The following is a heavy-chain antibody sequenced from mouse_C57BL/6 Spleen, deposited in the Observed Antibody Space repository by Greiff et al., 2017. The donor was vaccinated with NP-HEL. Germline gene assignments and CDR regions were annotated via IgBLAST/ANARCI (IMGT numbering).Heavy chain of an antibody. CDR1: GYTFTSYW. Sequence: QVQLQQSGAELAKPGASVKLSCKASGYTFTSYWMHWVKQRPGQGLEWIGYINPSSGYTKYNQKFKDKATLTADKSSRPAYMQLSSLTSEDSAVYYCASGAFDVWGTGTPVTVSS. CDR2: INPSSGYT. CDR3: ASGAFDV. J-gene: IGHJ1*03. V-gene: IGHV1-7*01.